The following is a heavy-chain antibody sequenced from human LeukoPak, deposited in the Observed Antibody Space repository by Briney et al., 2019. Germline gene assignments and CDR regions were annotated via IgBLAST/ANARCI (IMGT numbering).Heavy chain of an antibody. J-gene: IGHJ4*02. V-gene: IGHV3-23*01. CDR1: GFTFSTYG. Sequence: GGSLRLSCAASGFTFSTYGMTWVRQGPGKGLEWVSAIRTSGGSRYYADSVKGRFTISRDNSKNTLYLQMNSLRVEDTAVYYCAKAPDFYYYGSGTYKWYFDYWGQGTLVTVSS. CDR3: AKAPDFYYYGSGTYKWYFDY. D-gene: IGHD3-10*01. CDR2: IRTSGGSR.